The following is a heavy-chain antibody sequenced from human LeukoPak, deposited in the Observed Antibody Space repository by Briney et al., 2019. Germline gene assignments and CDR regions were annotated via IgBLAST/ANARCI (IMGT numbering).Heavy chain of an antibody. CDR1: GYTLTELS. CDR2: FDPEDGET. V-gene: IGHV1-24*01. J-gene: IGHJ4*02. Sequence: ASVKVSCKVSGYTLTELSMHWVRQAPGKGLEWMGGFDPEDGETIYAQKFQGRITMTEDTSTDTAYMELSSLRSEDTAVYYCATPGALRFLGRGYYFDYWGQGTLVTVSS. D-gene: IGHD3-3*01. CDR3: ATPGALRFLGRGYYFDY.